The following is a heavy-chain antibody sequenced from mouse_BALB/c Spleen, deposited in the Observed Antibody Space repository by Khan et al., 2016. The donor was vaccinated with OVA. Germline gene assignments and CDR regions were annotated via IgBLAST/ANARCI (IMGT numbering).Heavy chain of an antibody. J-gene: IGHJ3*01. V-gene: IGHV1-7*01. D-gene: IGHD2-13*01. Sequence: VQLQQSGAELAKPGASVKMSCKASGYTFTTYWMHWVKQRPGQGLEWIGYIDPSTGYTEYNQKFKDKATLTTDKSSSTAYMQLSSLTSEDSAVYYCARRGLEGICAYWGQGTLVTVSA. CDR3: ARRGLEGICAY. CDR2: IDPSTGYT. CDR1: GYTFTTYW.